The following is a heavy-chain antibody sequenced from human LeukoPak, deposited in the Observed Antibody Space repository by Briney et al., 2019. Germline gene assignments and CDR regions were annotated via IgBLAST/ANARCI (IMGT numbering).Heavy chain of an antibody. J-gene: IGHJ4*02. CDR1: GFTFSNYG. CDR2: ISYDGSNK. CDR3: AKDHHGSGSYYIDN. V-gene: IGHV3-30*18. D-gene: IGHD3-10*01. Sequence: PGGSLRLSCAASGFTFSNYGMHWVRQAPGKGLEGVAVISYDGSNKYYVDSVKGRFTISRDNSKNTLYVQMNSLRAENTAVCYCAKDHHGSGSYYIDNWGQGTLVIVSS.